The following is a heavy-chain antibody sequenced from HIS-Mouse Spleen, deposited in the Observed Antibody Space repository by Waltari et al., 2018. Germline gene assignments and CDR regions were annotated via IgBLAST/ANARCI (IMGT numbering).Heavy chain of an antibody. V-gene: IGHV3-30*18. CDR2: ISYDGSNK. J-gene: IGHJ4*02. CDR1: GFTFSSDG. Sequence: QVQLVESGGGVVQPGRSLRLACAASGFTFSSDGIHWVRQAPGKGLEWVAVISYDGSNKYYADSVKGRFTISRDNSKNTLYLQMNSLRAEDTAVYYCAKASSGWLDYWGQGTLVTVSS. D-gene: IGHD6-19*01. CDR3: AKASSGWLDY.